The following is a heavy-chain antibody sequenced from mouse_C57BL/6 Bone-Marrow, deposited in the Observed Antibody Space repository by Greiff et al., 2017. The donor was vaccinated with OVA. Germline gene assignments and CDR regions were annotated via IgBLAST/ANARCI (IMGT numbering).Heavy chain of an antibody. J-gene: IGHJ3*01. CDR3: ARAYYSNSLFAY. CDR2: ISNGGGST. D-gene: IGHD2-5*01. CDR1: GFTFSDYY. Sequence: EVQLVESGGGLVQPGGSLKLSCAASGFTFSDYYMYWVRQTPEKRLEWVAYISNGGGSTYYPDTVKGRFTISRDNAKNTLYLQMSRLKSEDTAMYYCARAYYSNSLFAYWGQGTLVTVSA. V-gene: IGHV5-12*01.